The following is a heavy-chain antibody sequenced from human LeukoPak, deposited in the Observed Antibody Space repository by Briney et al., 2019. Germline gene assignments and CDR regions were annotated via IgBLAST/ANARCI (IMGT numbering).Heavy chain of an antibody. CDR3: ARAGELAYCGGDCYHNWFDP. CDR2: ISSSSSYI. J-gene: IGHJ5*02. D-gene: IGHD2-21*02. Sequence: GGPLRLSCAASGFTFSSYSMNWVRQAPGKGLEWVSSISSSSSYIYYADSVKGRFTISRDNAKNSLYLQMNSLRAEDTAVYYCARAGELAYCGGDCYHNWFDPWGQGTLVTVSS. V-gene: IGHV3-21*01. CDR1: GFTFSSYS.